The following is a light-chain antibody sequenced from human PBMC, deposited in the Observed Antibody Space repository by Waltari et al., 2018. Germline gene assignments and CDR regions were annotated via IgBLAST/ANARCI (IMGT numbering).Light chain of an antibody. CDR2: WAS. J-gene: IGKJ3*01. Sequence: DIVMTQSPDFLAVSLGERATINCRSSQSLLHTSTNKNNLAWYQQKPGQPPKLLIYWASTRESGVPDRFSGSGSGTDFTLTISGLQAEDVAVYYRQEYSGISTFGPGTRVDI. CDR3: QEYSGIST. V-gene: IGKV4-1*01. CDR1: QSLLHTSTNKNN.